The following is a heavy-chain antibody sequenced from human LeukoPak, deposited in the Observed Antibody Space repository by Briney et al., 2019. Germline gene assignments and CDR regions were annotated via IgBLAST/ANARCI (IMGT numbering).Heavy chain of an antibody. CDR1: GFTFSSYA. CDR2: ISGSGGST. CDR3: ARRYYDFWSGRLDAFDI. D-gene: IGHD3-3*01. Sequence: PGGSLRLSRAASGFTFSSYAMSWVRQAPGKGLEWVSAISGSGGSTYYADSVKGRFTISRDNSKNTLYLQMNSLRAEDTAVYYCARRYYDFWSGRLDAFDIWGQGTMVTVSS. J-gene: IGHJ3*02. V-gene: IGHV3-23*01.